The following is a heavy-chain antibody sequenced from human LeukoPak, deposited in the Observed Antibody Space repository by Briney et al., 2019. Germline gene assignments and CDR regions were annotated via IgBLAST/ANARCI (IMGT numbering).Heavy chain of an antibody. D-gene: IGHD2-2*01. J-gene: IGHJ4*02. CDR1: GYTFTGYY. CDR2: INPNSGGT. CDR3: ARYYCASSRCPGVDY. V-gene: IGHV1-2*02. Sequence: ASVKVSRKASGYTFTGYYMHWVRQAPGQGLEWMGWINPNSGGTNYAQKFQGRVTMTRDTSISTAYMELSRLRSDDTAVYYCARYYCASSRCPGVDYWGQGTLVTVSS.